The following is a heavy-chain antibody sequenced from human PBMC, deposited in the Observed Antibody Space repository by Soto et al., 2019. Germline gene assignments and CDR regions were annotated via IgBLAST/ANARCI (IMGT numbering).Heavy chain of an antibody. CDR1: GGSISNVNDC. CDR2: IYSGGSI. V-gene: IGHV4-30-4*01. CDR3: ARGPAGDKVDY. D-gene: IGHD7-27*01. J-gene: IGHJ4*02. Sequence: QVQLQESGPGLVKPSQTLSLTCIVSGGSISNVNDCWSWIRQRPDKGVEWIGHIYSGGSIYNNPSLTSRVTISVDTSKNQFSLQLSSVSAADTAVYYCARGPAGDKVDYWGQGTLVTVSS.